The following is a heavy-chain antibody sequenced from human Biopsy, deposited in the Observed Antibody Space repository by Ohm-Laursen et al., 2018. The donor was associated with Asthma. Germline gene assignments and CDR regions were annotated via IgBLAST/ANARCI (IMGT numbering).Heavy chain of an antibody. CDR2: IHRSWNT. J-gene: IGHJ3*01. CDR1: GASVTSGVYS. Sequence: TLSLTCAVSGASVTSGVYSWGWVRQSPGKGLEWLGYTRRTGSIHRSWNTRYNPALESRVTISMDTTNNRFSLTLKSVTAADTAVYYGVRGYCDEVTGYYSPDAFEVWGRGMLVTV. D-gene: IGHD3-9*01. CDR3: VRGYCDEVTGYYSPDAFEV. V-gene: IGHV4-30-2*06.